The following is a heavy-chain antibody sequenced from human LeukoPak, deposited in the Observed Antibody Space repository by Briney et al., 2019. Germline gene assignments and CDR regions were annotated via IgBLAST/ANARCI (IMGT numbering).Heavy chain of an antibody. J-gene: IGHJ4*02. V-gene: IGHV3-23*01. CDR1: GFTFSSYA. D-gene: IGHD3-10*01. Sequence: PGGSLRLSCAASGFTFSSYAMSWVRQTPGKGLEWVAAISGSGGSTYYADSVKGRFTISRDNSKNTLYLQMNSLRAEDTAVYYWAKSALTYYYGSGTPDYWGQGTLVTVSS. CDR2: ISGSGGST. CDR3: AKSALTYYYGSGTPDY.